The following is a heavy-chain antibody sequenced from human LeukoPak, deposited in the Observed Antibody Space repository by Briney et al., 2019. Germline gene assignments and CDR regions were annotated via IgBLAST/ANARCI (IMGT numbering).Heavy chain of an antibody. D-gene: IGHD6-13*01. CDR2: INPSGGST. CDR3: ARDLLLAAAGTGGDY. V-gene: IGHV1-46*01. J-gene: IGHJ4*02. CDR1: GYTFTSYY. Sequence: GASVKVSCKASGYTFTSYYMLWVRQAPGQGLEWMGIINPSGGSTSYAQKFQGRVTMTRDTSTSTVYMELSSLRSEDTAVYYCARDLLLAAAGTGGDYWGQGSLVTVCS.